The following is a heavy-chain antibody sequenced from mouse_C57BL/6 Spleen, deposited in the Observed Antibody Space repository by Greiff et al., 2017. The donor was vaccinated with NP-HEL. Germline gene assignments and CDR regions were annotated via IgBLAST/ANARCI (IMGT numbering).Heavy chain of an antibody. CDR3: ARRVNGYGDWYFDV. CDR1: GYTFTSYG. V-gene: IGHV1-81*01. J-gene: IGHJ1*03. D-gene: IGHD2-2*01. CDR2: IYPRSGNT. Sequence: QVQLQQSGAELARPGASVKLSCKASGYTFTSYGISWVKQRTGQGLEWIGEIYPRSGNTYYNEKFKGKATLTADKSSSTAYMELRSLTSEDSAVYFCARRVNGYGDWYFDVWGTGTTVTVSS.